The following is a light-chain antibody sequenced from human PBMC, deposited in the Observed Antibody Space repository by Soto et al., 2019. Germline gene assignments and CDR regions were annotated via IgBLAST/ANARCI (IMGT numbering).Light chain of an antibody. V-gene: IGKV3-15*01. CDR2: GPS. J-gene: IGKJ5*01. CDR3: QQYKSWPIT. Sequence: EIVMMQSPAALSVSPGERATLSCRASQSVSGDLAWYQQKPGQAPRLLIYGPSTRATGIPARFSGSGSGTEFTLTISGLQSEDFAIYFCQQYKSWPITFGQGTRLEIK. CDR1: QSVSGD.